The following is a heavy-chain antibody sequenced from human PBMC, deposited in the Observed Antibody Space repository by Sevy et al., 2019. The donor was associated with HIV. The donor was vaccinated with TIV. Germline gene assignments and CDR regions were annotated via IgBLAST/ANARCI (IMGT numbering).Heavy chain of an antibody. V-gene: IGHV3-30*04. CDR3: ARDGRDFWSGYPFDY. D-gene: IGHD3-3*01. CDR2: ISYDGSNK. J-gene: IGHJ4*02. Sequence: GGSLRLSCAASGFTFSSYAMHWVRQAPGKGLEWGAVISYDGSNKYYADSVKRRFTISRDNSKNTLYLQMNSLRAEDTAVYYCARDGRDFWSGYPFDYWGQGTLVTVSS. CDR1: GFTFSSYA.